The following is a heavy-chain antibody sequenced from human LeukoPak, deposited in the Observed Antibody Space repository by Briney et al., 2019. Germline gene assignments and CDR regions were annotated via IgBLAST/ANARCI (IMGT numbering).Heavy chain of an antibody. Sequence: SETLSLTCTVSGRSISSYYWIWIRQPAGKGLEWIGRIYTSGSTNYNPSLKSRVTMSVDTSKNQFPLKLSSVTAADTAVYYCVYDDFWSGHDYWGQGTLVTVSS. CDR1: GRSISSYY. J-gene: IGHJ4*02. D-gene: IGHD3-3*01. CDR2: IYTSGST. CDR3: VYDDFWSGHDY. V-gene: IGHV4-4*07.